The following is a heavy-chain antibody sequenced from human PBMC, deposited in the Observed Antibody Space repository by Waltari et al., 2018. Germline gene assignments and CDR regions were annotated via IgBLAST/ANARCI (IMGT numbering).Heavy chain of an antibody. Sequence: QMELQESGPRLVKPSETLSLTCNVSGDSISGSRNYWAWLRQPPGKNLQWNGGIYYSGTTYYNPSLKGRFAISVDTSRNQFSLNVNSVTAADTGIYYCARQLRFVDWIPRYFDSWGRGTLATVSS. V-gene: IGHV4-39*01. CDR3: ARQLRFVDWIPRYFDS. J-gene: IGHJ4*02. CDR1: GDSISGSRNY. D-gene: IGHD3-3*01. CDR2: IYYSGTT.